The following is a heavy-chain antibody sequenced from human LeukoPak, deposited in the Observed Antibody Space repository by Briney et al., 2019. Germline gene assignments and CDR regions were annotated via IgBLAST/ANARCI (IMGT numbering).Heavy chain of an antibody. CDR1: GFTFSSYS. Sequence: TGGSLRLSCAASGFTFSSYSMNWVRQAPGKGLEWVSGISGSGGATYHADSVKGRFTISRDNAKNTLHLQMNSLRAEDTAIYYCAKAQSYYYDTSGYYCYFDYWGQGTLVTVSS. CDR2: ISGSGGAT. J-gene: IGHJ4*02. D-gene: IGHD3-22*01. V-gene: IGHV3-23*01. CDR3: AKAQSYYYDTSGYYCYFDY.